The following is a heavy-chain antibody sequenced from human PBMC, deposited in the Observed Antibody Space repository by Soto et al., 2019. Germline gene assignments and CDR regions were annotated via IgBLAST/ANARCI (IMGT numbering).Heavy chain of an antibody. D-gene: IGHD2-15*01. J-gene: IGHJ6*02. CDR3: ASACSGGSCYSSLYYGMDV. Sequence: ASVKVSCKASGYTFTSYGISWVRQAPGQGLEWMGWISAYNGNTNYAQKLQGRVTMTTDTSTSTAYMELRSLRSDDTAVYYCASACSGGSCYSSLYYGMDVWGQGATVTVSS. CDR1: GYTFTSYG. CDR2: ISAYNGNT. V-gene: IGHV1-18*01.